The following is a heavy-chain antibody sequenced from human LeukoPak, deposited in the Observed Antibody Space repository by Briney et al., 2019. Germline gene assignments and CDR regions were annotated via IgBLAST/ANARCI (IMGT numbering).Heavy chain of an antibody. D-gene: IGHD4-17*01. J-gene: IGHJ1*01. CDR3: ARDFGDYVSEYFQH. CDR2: ISGCGGNT. V-gene: IGHV3-23*01. Sequence: GGSLRLSCAASGFTFSSYAMSWVRQAPGKGLEWVSAISGCGGNTYYADSVKGRFTISRDNSRNTLYLQMISLRAEDTAVYYCARDFGDYVSEYFQHWGQGTLVTVSS. CDR1: GFTFSSYA.